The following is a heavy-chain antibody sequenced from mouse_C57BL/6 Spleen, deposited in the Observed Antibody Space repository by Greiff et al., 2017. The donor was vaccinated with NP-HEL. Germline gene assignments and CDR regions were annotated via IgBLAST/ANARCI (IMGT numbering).Heavy chain of an antibody. CDR3: ASSYYSNYVGWCAY. V-gene: IGHV5-12*01. D-gene: IGHD2-5*01. CDR1: GFTFSDYY. CDR2: ISNGGGST. Sequence: EVMLVESGGGLVQPGGSLKLSCAASGFTFSDYYMYWVRQTPEKRLEWVAYISNGGGSTYYPDTVKGRFTISRDNAKNTLYLQMSRLKSEDTAMYYCASSYYSNYVGWCAYWGQGTLVTVSA. J-gene: IGHJ3*01.